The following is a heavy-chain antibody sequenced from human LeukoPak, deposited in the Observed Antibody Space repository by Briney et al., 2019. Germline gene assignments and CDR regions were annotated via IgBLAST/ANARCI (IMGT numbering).Heavy chain of an antibody. D-gene: IGHD1-26*01. CDR3: ARDGVGANYYYYYYMDV. CDR1: GSTFSDYY. V-gene: IGHV3-11*01. J-gene: IGHJ6*03. Sequence: GGSLRLSCAASGSTFSDYYMSWIRQAPGKGLEWVSYISSSGSTIYYADSVKGRFTISRDNAKNSLYLQMNSLRAGDTAVYYCARDGVGANYYYYYYMDVWGKGTTVTVSS. CDR2: ISSSGSTI.